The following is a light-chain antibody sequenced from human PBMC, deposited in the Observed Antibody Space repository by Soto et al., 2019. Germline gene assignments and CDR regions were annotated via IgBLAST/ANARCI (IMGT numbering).Light chain of an antibody. J-gene: IGKJ5*01. CDR2: GAT. Sequence: IQLTQSPSSLSASVGERVTITCRASQGISSFLAWYQQEPGKAPKLLISGATTLQSGVPSRFSGSGSETNFTLTISSLQPEDFATHYCQQFKSYVSFGQGTRLEIK. CDR1: QGISSF. CDR3: QQFKSYVS. V-gene: IGKV1-9*01.